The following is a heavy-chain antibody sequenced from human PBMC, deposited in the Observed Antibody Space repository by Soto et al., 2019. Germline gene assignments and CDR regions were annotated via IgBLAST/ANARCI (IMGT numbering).Heavy chain of an antibody. V-gene: IGHV4-30-4*01. D-gene: IGHD3-3*01. CDR3: ARGPSAAKIDF. CDR2: IYNSGST. Sequence: SETLSLTCTVSGGSVSSGGYFWSWIRQPPGEGLEWIGHIYNSGSTYSNPSLRGRVTISVDTSKGQFSLKLSSVTAADTAVYYCARGPSAAKIDFRAQGTLVTVSS. CDR1: GGSVSSGGYF. J-gene: IGHJ4*02.